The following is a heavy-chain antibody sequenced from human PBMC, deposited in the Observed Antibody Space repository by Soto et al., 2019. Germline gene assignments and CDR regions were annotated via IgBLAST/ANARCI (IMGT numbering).Heavy chain of an antibody. V-gene: IGHV4-59*01. CDR3: ARGAAAGTDYYYGMDV. CDR1: GGSISTYD. CDR2: IYYSGST. Sequence: PSETLSLTCTVSGGSISTYDWSWIRQPPGKGLEWIGYIYYSGSTNCHPSLKSRVTISVDTSKNQFSLKLSSVTAADTAVYYCARGAAAGTDYYYGMDVWGQGTTVTVS. J-gene: IGHJ6*02. D-gene: IGHD6-13*01.